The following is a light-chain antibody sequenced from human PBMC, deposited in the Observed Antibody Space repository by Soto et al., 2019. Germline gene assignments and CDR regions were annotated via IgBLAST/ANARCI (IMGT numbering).Light chain of an antibody. V-gene: IGKV1-5*01. J-gene: IGKJ1*01. CDR2: DAS. CDR3: QQYNSAWT. Sequence: DIQMTQSPSTLSASVGDRVTITCRASQSISSWLAWYQQKPGKAPKLLIYDASSLESGVPSGFSGSGSGTEFTLTISSLQPDDFATYYCQQYNSAWTFGQGTKVDIK. CDR1: QSISSW.